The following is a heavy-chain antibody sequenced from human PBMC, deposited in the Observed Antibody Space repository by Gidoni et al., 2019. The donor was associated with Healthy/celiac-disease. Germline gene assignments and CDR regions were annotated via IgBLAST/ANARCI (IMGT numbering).Heavy chain of an antibody. CDR3: ARGRGSSTAPTKYYFDY. V-gene: IGHV4-34*01. CDR1: GGSFSGYY. Sequence: QVQLQQWGAGLLKPSETLSLTCAVYGGSFSGYYWSWIRQPPGKGLEWIGEINHSGSTNYNPSLKSRVTISVDTSKNQFSLKLSSVTAADTAVYYCARGRGSSTAPTKYYFDYWGQGTLVTVSS. CDR2: INHSGST. D-gene: IGHD3-10*01. J-gene: IGHJ4*02.